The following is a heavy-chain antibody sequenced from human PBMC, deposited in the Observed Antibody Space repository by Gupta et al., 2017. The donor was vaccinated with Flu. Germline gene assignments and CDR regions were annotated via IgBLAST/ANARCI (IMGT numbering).Heavy chain of an antibody. CDR1: GGSISGYY. V-gene: IGHV4-4*07. CDR2: IYSSGTT. J-gene: IGHJ2*01. CDR3: ARVIKEEVVTAFFSYWYFDL. Sequence: QVQLQESGPRLVKPSETLSLTCTVSGGSISGYYWSWIRQPAGKGLEYIGRIYSSGTTNFNPSLQSRLIMSADTSLNQFSLKLSSVTAADTAVYYCARVIKEEVVTAFFSYWYFDLWGRGTLVTVSS. D-gene: IGHD2-21*02.